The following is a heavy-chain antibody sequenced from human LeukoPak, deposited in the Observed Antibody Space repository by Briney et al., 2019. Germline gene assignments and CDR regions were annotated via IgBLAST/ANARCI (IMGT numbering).Heavy chain of an antibody. CDR1: GGSISSGGYY. CDR3: ARVRYYYGSGSYWPFDY. D-gene: IGHD3-10*01. V-gene: IGHV4-31*03. J-gene: IGHJ4*02. Sequence: SQTLSLTCTVSGGSISSGGYYWSWIRQHPGKGLEWIGYIYYSGSTYYNPSLKSRVTISVDTSKNQSSLKLSSVTAADTAVYYCARVRYYYGSGSYWPFDYWGQGTLVTVSS. CDR2: IYYSGST.